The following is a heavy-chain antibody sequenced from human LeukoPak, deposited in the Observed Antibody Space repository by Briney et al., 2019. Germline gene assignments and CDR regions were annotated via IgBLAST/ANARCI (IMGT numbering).Heavy chain of an antibody. CDR1: GFTFGIYW. D-gene: IGHD6-19*01. CDR3: ARDYYGSGWYGDY. J-gene: IGHJ4*02. V-gene: IGHV3-7*04. Sequence: GGSLRLSCAATGFTFGIYWMSWVRQAPGKGLEWVANIKQDGSEKFYVDSVKGRFTLSRDNAKNSLFLQMNSLRAEDTAVYYCARDYYGSGWYGDYWGQGTLVTVSS. CDR2: IKQDGSEK.